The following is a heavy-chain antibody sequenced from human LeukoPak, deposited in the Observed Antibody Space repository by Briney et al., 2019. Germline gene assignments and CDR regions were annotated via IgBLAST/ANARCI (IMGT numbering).Heavy chain of an antibody. Sequence: SETLSLTCTVSGGSISSSSYYWSWIRQPPGKGLEWIGYIYYSGSTNYDPSLKSRVTISVDTSKNQFSLKLSSVTAADTAVYYCARETSQKGAHYMDVWGKGTTVTISS. CDR2: IYYSGST. V-gene: IGHV4-61*01. J-gene: IGHJ6*03. CDR1: GGSISSSSYY. D-gene: IGHD3-16*01. CDR3: ARETSQKGAHYMDV.